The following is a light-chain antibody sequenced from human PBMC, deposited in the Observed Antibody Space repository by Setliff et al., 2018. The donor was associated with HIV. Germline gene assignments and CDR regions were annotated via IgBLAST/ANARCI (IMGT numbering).Light chain of an antibody. J-gene: IGLJ1*01. Sequence: QSALTQPASVSGFPGQSITISCTGSSSDVGSYNYVSWYQQHPGKAPKLMISDVSKRPSGVSNRFSGSKSGNTASLTISGLQAEDEADYHCSSYTSSSPPYVFGTGTKGTVL. CDR1: SSDVGSYNY. V-gene: IGLV2-14*03. CDR2: DVS. CDR3: SSYTSSSPPYV.